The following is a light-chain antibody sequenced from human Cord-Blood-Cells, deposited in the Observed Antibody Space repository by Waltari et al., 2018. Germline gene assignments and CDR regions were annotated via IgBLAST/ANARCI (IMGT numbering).Light chain of an antibody. J-gene: IGKJ2*01. CDR1: QSVSSY. V-gene: IGKV3-11*01. Sequence: EIVLTQSPATLSLSPGERATLSCRASQSVSSYLAWYQQKPGQAPRLLIYDASNRATGIPARFSGSGSGKDFTLTSSSLEPEDLAVYYCQQRSNWPPYTFGQGTKLEIK. CDR3: QQRSNWPPYT. CDR2: DAS.